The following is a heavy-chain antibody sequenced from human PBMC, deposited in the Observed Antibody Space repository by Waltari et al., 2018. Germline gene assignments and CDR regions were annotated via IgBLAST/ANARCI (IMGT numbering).Heavy chain of an antibody. CDR3: ARGELGYGSGSYYSDY. CDR1: GGSIRSHY. D-gene: IGHD3-10*01. V-gene: IGHV4-59*11. CDR2: IHDSGTT. Sequence: QVQLQESGPGLVKPSETLSLTCIVSGGSIRSHYWSWIRQPPGKGLEWIAYIHDSGTTAYNPSLKSRVTISVDTSKNQFSLKLSSVTAADTAVYYCARGELGYGSGSYYSDYWGQGTLVTVSS. J-gene: IGHJ4*02.